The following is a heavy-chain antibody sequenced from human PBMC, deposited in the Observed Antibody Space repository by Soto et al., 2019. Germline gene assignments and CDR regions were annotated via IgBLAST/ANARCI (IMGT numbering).Heavy chain of an antibody. Sequence: LRLSCTASGLPHNSFAMMWVRQAPGKGLECVAGIYGNGGGIQYADSVKGRFTISRDNSRSTVYLQMTDLRADDTAVYYCAAISWIYYYGMDVWGQGTTVTVSS. CDR1: GLPHNSFA. CDR3: AAISWIYYYGMDV. D-gene: IGHD6-13*01. J-gene: IGHJ6*02. V-gene: IGHV3-23*05. CDR2: IYGNGGGI.